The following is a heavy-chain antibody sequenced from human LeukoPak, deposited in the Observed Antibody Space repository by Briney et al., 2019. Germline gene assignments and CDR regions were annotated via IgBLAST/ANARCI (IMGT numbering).Heavy chain of an antibody. D-gene: IGHD6-19*01. J-gene: IGHJ4*02. V-gene: IGHV3-23*01. CDR3: ARSSGWWSLDY. CDR2: FDTGFGT. Sequence: GALRLSCAASGFTFSTASLHWVRQAPGRGLEWVSAFDTGFGTYYPDSLKGRFTISRDNSKNTQFLQMNSLRAEDTAVYYCARSSGWWSLDYWGQGTLVTVSS. CDR1: GFTFSTAS.